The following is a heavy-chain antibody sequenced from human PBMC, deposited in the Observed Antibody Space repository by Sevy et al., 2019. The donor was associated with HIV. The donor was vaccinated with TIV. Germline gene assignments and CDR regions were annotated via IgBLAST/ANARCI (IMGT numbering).Heavy chain of an antibody. J-gene: IGHJ6*02. CDR2: IRYDGSNK. V-gene: IGHV3-30*02. CDR3: AKEYYDFWSGYSVYYYYYGMDV. D-gene: IGHD3-3*01. Sequence: GGSLRLSCAASGFTFSSYGMHWVRQAPGKGLEWVAFIRYDGSNKYYADSVKGRFTISRDKSKNTLYLQMNSLRAEDTAVYYCAKEYYDFWSGYSVYYYYYGMDVWGQGTTVTVSS. CDR1: GFTFSSYG.